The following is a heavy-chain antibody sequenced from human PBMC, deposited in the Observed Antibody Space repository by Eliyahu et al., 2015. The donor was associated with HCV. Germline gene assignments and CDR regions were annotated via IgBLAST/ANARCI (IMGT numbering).Heavy chain of an antibody. CDR1: GFSLSTSGMC. V-gene: IGHV2-70*01. CDR2: IDWDDDK. J-gene: IGHJ4*02. D-gene: IGHD3-22*01. Sequence: QVTLRESGPALVKPTQTLTLTCTFSGFSLSTSGMCVSWIRQPPGKALEWLALIDWDDDKYYSTSLKTRLTISKDTSKNQVVLTMTNMDPVDTATYYCARISGVITQGRYYFDYWGQGTLVTVSS. CDR3: ARISGVITQGRYYFDY.